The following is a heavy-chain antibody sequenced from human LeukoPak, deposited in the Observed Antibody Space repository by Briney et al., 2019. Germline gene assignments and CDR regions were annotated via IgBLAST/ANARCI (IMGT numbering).Heavy chain of an antibody. D-gene: IGHD6-19*01. J-gene: IGHJ4*02. CDR3: ALRGYSSGWPKIYVDN. CDR1: GGSISSSSYY. Sequence: SETLSLTCTVSGGSISSSSYYWSWIRQPPGKGLEWIGEINHSGSTDYNPSLKSRVTISLDMSKNQFSLKLSSVTAADTAVYYCALRGYSSGWPKIYVDNWGQGTLVTVSS. CDR2: INHSGST. V-gene: IGHV4-39*07.